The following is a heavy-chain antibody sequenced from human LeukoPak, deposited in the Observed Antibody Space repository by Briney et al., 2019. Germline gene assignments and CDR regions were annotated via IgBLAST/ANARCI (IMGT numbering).Heavy chain of an antibody. D-gene: IGHD6-13*01. J-gene: IGHJ4*02. CDR3: AKDHRGELVMFGFGDY. Sequence: PGGSLRLSCAASGFTFSSYAMSWVRQAPGKGLEWVSAISGSGGSTYYADSVKGRFTISRDNSKNTLYLQMNSLRAEDTAVYYCAKDHRGELVMFGFGDYWGQGTLVTVSS. V-gene: IGHV3-23*01. CDR2: ISGSGGST. CDR1: GFTFSSYA.